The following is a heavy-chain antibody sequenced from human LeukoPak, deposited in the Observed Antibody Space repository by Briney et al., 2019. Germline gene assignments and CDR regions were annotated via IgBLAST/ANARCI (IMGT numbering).Heavy chain of an antibody. J-gene: IGHJ4*02. D-gene: IGHD5-18*01. CDR2: ISAYNGNT. Sequence: ASVKVSCKASGYTFTSYGISWVRQAPGQGLEWMGWISAYNGNTNYAQKLQGRVTMTTDTSTSTAYTELRSLRSDDTAVYYCARARAGAMVFFFDYWGQGTLVTVSS. V-gene: IGHV1-18*01. CDR3: ARARAGAMVFFFDY. CDR1: GYTFTSYG.